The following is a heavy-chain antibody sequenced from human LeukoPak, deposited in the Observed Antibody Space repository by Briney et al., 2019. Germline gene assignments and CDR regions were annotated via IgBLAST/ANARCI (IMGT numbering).Heavy chain of an antibody. CDR1: GGSISSYY. CDR2: IYYSGST. Sequence: SETLSLTCTVSGGSISSYYWSWIWQPPGKGLEWIGYIYYSGSTNYNPSLKSRVTISVDTSKNQFSLKLSSVTAADTAVYYCARESRIYCSGGSCYSHFQHWGQGTLVTVSS. CDR3: ARESRIYCSGGSCYSHFQH. J-gene: IGHJ1*01. V-gene: IGHV4-59*12. D-gene: IGHD2-15*01.